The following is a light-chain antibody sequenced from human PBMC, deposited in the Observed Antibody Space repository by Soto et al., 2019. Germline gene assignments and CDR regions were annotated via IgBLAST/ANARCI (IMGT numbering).Light chain of an antibody. CDR3: PQSGRSPIT. Sequence: EIVLTQSPGTLSLSPGERATLSCRARQSFSSNNLAWYQQRHGQAPRVVIYGASTRATGIPERFSGSGSGTDFNFTNSTLAPEDFVVDKAPQSGRSPITLGPGTKVDIK. CDR2: GAS. CDR1: QSFSSNN. J-gene: IGKJ3*01. V-gene: IGKV3-20*01.